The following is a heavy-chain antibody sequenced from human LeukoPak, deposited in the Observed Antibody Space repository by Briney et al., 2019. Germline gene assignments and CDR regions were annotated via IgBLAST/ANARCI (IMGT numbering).Heavy chain of an antibody. D-gene: IGHD3-22*01. CDR3: ARHGNYYDTSQSDP. J-gene: IGHJ5*02. CDR1: GYSISSGYY. Sequence: SETLSLTCAVSGYSISSGYYWGWIRQPPGKGLEWIGSVYHSGSTYYNPSLKSRVTISVDTSKNQFSLKLSSVTAADTAVYYCARHGNYYDTSQSDPWGQGTLVTVSS. CDR2: VYHSGST. V-gene: IGHV4-38-2*01.